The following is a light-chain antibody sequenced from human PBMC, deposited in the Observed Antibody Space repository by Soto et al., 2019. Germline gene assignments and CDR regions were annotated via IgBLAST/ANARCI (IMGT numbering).Light chain of an antibody. CDR2: KAS. J-gene: IGKJ1*01. V-gene: IGKV1-5*03. CDR1: QSLNRDY. Sequence: IQMAQSPSTLSASLGDRVTMTCRASQSLNRDYLAWYQQKPGKAPKLLIYKASTLETDVPSRFSGGGSGTAFTLTISSLQADDFATYYCHQYDSYPRTFGQGTKVDIK. CDR3: HQYDSYPRT.